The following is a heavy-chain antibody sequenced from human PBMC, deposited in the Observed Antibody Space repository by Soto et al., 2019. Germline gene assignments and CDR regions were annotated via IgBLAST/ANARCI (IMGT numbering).Heavy chain of an antibody. CDR2: TYYRSKWYN. CDR3: AREGADILTGYYGTRPGMDV. Sequence: SQTLSLTCAISGDSVSSNSAAWNWIRQSPSRGLEWLGRTYYRSKWYNDYAVSVKSRITINPDTSKNQFSLQLNSVTPEDTAVYYCAREGADILTGYYGTRPGMDVWGKGTTVTVSS. D-gene: IGHD3-9*01. CDR1: GDSVSSNSAA. J-gene: IGHJ6*03. V-gene: IGHV6-1*01.